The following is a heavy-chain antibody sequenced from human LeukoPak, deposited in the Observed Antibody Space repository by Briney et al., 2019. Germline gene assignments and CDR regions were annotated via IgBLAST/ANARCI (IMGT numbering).Heavy chain of an antibody. V-gene: IGHV3-30*18. CDR2: ISYDGSNK. CDR1: GFTFSSYG. J-gene: IGHJ4*02. Sequence: PGGSLRLSCAASGFTFSSYGMHWVRQDPGKGLEWGAVISYDGSNKYYADSVKGRFTISRDNSKNTLYLQMNSLRGEDTAVYYCAKDRHSSGWPQRLKYCFDYWGQGTLVTVSS. D-gene: IGHD6-19*01. CDR3: AKDRHSSGWPQRLKYCFDY.